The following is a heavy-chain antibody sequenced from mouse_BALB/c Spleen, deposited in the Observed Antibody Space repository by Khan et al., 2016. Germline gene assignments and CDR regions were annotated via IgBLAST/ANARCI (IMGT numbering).Heavy chain of an antibody. J-gene: IGHJ4*01. D-gene: IGHD3-3*01. CDR1: DYTFTNYG. CDR2: IKPNTGEP. CDR3: ARSCGCACYAMDY. Sequence: QIQLVQSGPELKKPGDSVKISCKASDYTFTNYGMNWVKQGPGKGLKWMGWIKPNTGEPTCAEKFKGRFAFSLEASASTAYLQINNLTTEDSATYSCARSCGCACYAMDYWGQGNSGTVSS. V-gene: IGHV9-3*02.